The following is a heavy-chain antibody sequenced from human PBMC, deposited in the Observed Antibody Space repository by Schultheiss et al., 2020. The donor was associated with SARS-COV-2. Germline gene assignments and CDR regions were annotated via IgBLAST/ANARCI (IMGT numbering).Heavy chain of an antibody. V-gene: IGHV3-21*05. CDR2: ISSSSSYT. D-gene: IGHD5-18*01. Sequence: GGSLRLSCAASGFTFISYSMNWVRQAPGKGLEWVSYISSSSSYTNYADSVKGRFTISRDNSKNTLYLQMNSLRAEDTAVYYCARDLRDTAMVFYYYYGMDVWGQGTTVTVSS. CDR3: ARDLRDTAMVFYYYYGMDV. CDR1: GFTFISYS. J-gene: IGHJ6*02.